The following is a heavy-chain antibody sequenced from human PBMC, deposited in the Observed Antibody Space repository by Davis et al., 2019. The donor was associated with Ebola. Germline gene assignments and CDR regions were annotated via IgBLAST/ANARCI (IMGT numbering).Heavy chain of an antibody. CDR1: GGTFNSYA. Sequence: SVKVSCKASGGTFNSYAISWVRQAPGQGLEWIGTIIPFGPIINYAQSFRDRLSISADEVTSTVYMELSNLRSDDTAIYYCTNPPPDRVSFDDWGQGTLVTVSS. D-gene: IGHD5/OR15-5a*01. V-gene: IGHV1-69*04. CDR3: TNPPPDRVSFDD. CDR2: IIPFGPII. J-gene: IGHJ4*02.